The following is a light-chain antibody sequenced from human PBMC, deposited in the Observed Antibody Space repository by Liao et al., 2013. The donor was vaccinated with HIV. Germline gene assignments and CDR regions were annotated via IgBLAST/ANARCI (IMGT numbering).Light chain of an antibody. Sequence: SSELTQSPSVSVSPGQTASIICSGDKLGHIYASWYQQRPGQSPVLVIYQDTNRPSGIPERFSGSNSGNTATLTISGTQPTDEADYYCQAWDRNTAIFGGGTKLTVL. CDR3: QAWDRNTAI. J-gene: IGLJ2*01. V-gene: IGLV3-1*01. CDR2: QDT. CDR1: KLGHIY.